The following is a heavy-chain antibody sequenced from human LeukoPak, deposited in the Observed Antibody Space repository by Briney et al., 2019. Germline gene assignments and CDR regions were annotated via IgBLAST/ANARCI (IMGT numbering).Heavy chain of an antibody. D-gene: IGHD3-10*01. V-gene: IGHV4-59*01. J-gene: IGHJ5*02. CDR1: GGSFNTYY. CDR2: IHSIGGT. CDR3: ARGRDYYGSGRQSWFDP. Sequence: PSETLSLTCTVSGGSFNTYYWGWIRQPPEKGLEWIGYIHSIGGTNYNPSLKSRVTISVDTSKNQFSLKLSSVTAADTAFYYCARGRDYYGSGRQSWFDPWGQGTLVTVSS.